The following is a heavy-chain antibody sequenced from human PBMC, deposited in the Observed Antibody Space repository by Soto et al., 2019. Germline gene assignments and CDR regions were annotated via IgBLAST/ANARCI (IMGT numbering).Heavy chain of an antibody. D-gene: IGHD5-12*01. CDR2: IYYSGST. CDR3: ASLRVEWLRLRTSRSPYFDY. Sequence: SETLSLTCTVSGGSISSSSYYWGWIRQPPGKGLEWIGSIYYSGSTYYNPSLKSRVTISVDTSKNQFSLKLSSVTAADTAVYYCASLRVEWLRLRTSRSPYFDYWGQGTLVTVSS. CDR1: GGSISSSSYY. V-gene: IGHV4-39*01. J-gene: IGHJ4*02.